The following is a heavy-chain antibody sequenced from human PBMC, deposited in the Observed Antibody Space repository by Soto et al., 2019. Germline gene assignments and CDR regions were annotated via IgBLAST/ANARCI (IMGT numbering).Heavy chain of an antibody. V-gene: IGHV1-24*01. D-gene: IGHD3-10*01. CDR2: FDPEDGET. CDR1: GYTLTELS. J-gene: IGHJ5*02. Sequence: ASVKVSCKVSGYTLTELSMHWVRQAPGKGLEWMGGFDPEDGETIYAQKFQGRVTMTEDTSTDTAYMELSSLRSEDTAVYYCATLYGSGSYRRFDPWGQGTLVTVSS. CDR3: ATLYGSGSYRRFDP.